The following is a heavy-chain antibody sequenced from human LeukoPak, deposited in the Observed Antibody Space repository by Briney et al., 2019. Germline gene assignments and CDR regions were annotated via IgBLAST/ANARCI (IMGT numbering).Heavy chain of an antibody. J-gene: IGHJ6*02. V-gene: IGHV4-61*01. CDR1: GGSVSDGTDY. CDR2: IYKSGGA. Sequence: SETLSLTCTVSGGSVSDGTDYWSWVRQPPGKGLEWIGYIYKSGGANYNSDLKSRVTLSIDTSENQFSLQLDSVTPADTAVYYCARGALARLYFGMDVWGPGTSVIVSS. CDR3: ARGALARLYFGMDV. D-gene: IGHD6-6*01.